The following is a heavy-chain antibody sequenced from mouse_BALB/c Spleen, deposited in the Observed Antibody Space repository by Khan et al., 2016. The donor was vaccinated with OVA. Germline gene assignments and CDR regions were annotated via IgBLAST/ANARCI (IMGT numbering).Heavy chain of an antibody. D-gene: IGHD1-1*01. CDR1: GYSITSGYA. Sequence: VQLQHSGPGLVKPSQSLSLTCTVTGYSITSGYAWNWIRQFPGNKLEWMGYISYSGVTSYTPSLKSRISITRDTSKNQFFLQLNSVTTEDTATYYCARGNYYGYYFDYWGQGTTLTVSS. CDR2: ISYSGVT. J-gene: IGHJ2*01. CDR3: ARGNYYGYYFDY. V-gene: IGHV3-2*02.